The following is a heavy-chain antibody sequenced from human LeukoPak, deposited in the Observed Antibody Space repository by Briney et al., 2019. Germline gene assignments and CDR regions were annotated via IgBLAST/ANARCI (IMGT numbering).Heavy chain of an antibody. Sequence: PSQTLSLTCTVSGGSISSGDYYWSWIRQPPGKGLEWIGYTYYSGSTYYNPSLKSRVTISVDTSKNQFSLKLSSVTAADTAVYYCARDGGIGYCSGGSCPGAFDIWGQGTMVTVSS. CDR1: GGSISSGDYY. CDR2: TYYSGST. J-gene: IGHJ3*02. CDR3: ARDGGIGYCSGGSCPGAFDI. V-gene: IGHV4-30-4*01. D-gene: IGHD2-15*01.